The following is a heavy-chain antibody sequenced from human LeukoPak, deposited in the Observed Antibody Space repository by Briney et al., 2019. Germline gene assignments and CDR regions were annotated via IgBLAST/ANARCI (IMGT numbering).Heavy chain of an antibody. V-gene: IGHV3-20*04. CDR1: GFTFDYYG. CDR3: AREGKVLRSKTFDY. J-gene: IGHJ4*02. D-gene: IGHD4-17*01. CDR2: INWNGGIT. Sequence: PGGSLRLSCAVSGFTFDYYGMSWVRQAPGKGLEWVSGINWNGGITGYAHSVKGRFTISRDNAKNSLYLQLNSLRAEDTALYYCAREGKVLRSKTFDYWGQGTLVTVSS.